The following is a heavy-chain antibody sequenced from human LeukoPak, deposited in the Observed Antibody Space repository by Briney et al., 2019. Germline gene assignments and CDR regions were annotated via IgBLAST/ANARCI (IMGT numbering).Heavy chain of an antibody. CDR3: AKVSDIVVVVAAADFDY. CDR1: GFTVSSNY. Sequence: PGGSLRLSCAASGFTVSSNYMSWVRQAPGKGLEWVSAISGSGGSTYYADSVKGRFTISRDNSKNTLYLQMNSLRAEDTAVYYCAKVSDIVVVVAAADFDYWGQGTLVTVSS. V-gene: IGHV3-23*01. CDR2: ISGSGGST. D-gene: IGHD2-15*01. J-gene: IGHJ4*02.